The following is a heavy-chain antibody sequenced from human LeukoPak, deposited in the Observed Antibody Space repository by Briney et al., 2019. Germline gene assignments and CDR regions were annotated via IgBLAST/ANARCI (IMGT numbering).Heavy chain of an antibody. CDR3: ARDRSLRYFDY. CDR1: RFTFRNHG. CDR2: IWYDGSDT. V-gene: IGHV3-33*01. Sequence: GRSLRLSCAASRFTFRNHGMHWVRQAPGKGLEWVAVIWYDGSDTYYTDSVKGRFTISRDNSKNTLYLQMNSLRVEDTAVYYCARDRSLRYFDYWAREPWSPSPQ. J-gene: IGHJ4*02.